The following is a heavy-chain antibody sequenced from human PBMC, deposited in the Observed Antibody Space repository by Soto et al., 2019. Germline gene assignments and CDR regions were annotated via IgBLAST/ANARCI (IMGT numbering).Heavy chain of an antibody. D-gene: IGHD2-15*01. CDR1: GFTFSNAW. J-gene: IGHJ4*02. CDR3: TTDRVVVVAATLDY. Sequence: GGSLRLSCAASGFTFSNAWMSWVRQAPGKGLEWVGRIKSKTDGGTTDYAAPVKGRFTISRDDSKNTLYLQMNSLKTEDTAVYYCTTDRVVVVAATLDYWGQGTLVTVSS. V-gene: IGHV3-15*01. CDR2: IKSKTDGGTT.